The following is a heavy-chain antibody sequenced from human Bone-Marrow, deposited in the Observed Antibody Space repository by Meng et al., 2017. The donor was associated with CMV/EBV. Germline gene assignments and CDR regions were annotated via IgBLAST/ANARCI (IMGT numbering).Heavy chain of an antibody. CDR2: ITGASSYS. J-gene: IGHJ4*02. D-gene: IGHD6-13*01. V-gene: IGHV3-21*04. Sequence: GESLKISCAASGFTFNLYTMVWVRQAPGKGLEWVSMITGASSYSYHADSVKGRLTISRDNTKNTLYPQMNSLRAEDTAVYYCAKAPTAGPDYWGQGTLVTVSS. CDR1: GFTFNLYT. CDR3: AKAPTAGPDY.